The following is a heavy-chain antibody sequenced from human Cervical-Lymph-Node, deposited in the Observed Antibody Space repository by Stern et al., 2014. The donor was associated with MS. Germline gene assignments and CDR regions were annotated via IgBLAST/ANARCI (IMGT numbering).Heavy chain of an antibody. CDR1: GVVVSTHY. J-gene: IGHJ4*02. CDR3: ARVNYGDFLFDY. D-gene: IGHD4-17*01. V-gene: IGHV3-66*02. Sequence: EVQLVESGGGLVQPGGSLRLSCTASGVVVSTHYMAWVRQAPGKGLEWVSLIYAGGSTDHADSVKVRFTISRDDSKNTVYLRMNSLRPDDTAVYYCARVNYGDFLFDYWGQGTLVTVSS. CDR2: IYAGGST.